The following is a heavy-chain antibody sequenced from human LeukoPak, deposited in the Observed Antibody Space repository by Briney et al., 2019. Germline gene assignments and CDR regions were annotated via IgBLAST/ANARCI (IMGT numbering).Heavy chain of an antibody. Sequence: GGSLRLSCAASGFTFDDYAMHWVRQAPGKGLEWVLGISWNSGSIGYADSVKGRFTISRDNAKNSLYLQMNSLRAEDTALYYCAKSDRDGYNPYYFDHWGQGTLVTVSS. CDR3: AKSDRDGYNPYYFDH. CDR1: GFTFDDYA. CDR2: ISWNSGSI. J-gene: IGHJ4*02. D-gene: IGHD5-12*01. V-gene: IGHV3-9*01.